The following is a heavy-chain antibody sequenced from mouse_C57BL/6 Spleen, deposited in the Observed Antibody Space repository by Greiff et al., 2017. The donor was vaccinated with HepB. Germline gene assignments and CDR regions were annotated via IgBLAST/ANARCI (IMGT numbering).Heavy chain of an antibody. J-gene: IGHJ4*01. V-gene: IGHV1-72*01. CDR2: IDPNSGGT. CDR1: GYTFTSYW. CDR3: ARGSSGPLYYAMDY. Sequence: QVQLQQPGAELVKPGASVKLSCKASGYTFTSYWMHWVKQRPGRGLEWIGRIDPNSGGTKYNEKFKSKATLTVDKPSSTAYMHLSSLTSEDSAVYYCARGSSGPLYYAMDYWGQGTSVTVSS. D-gene: IGHD3-2*02.